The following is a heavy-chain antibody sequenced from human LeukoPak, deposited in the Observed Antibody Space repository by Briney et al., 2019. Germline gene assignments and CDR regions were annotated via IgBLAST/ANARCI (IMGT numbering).Heavy chain of an antibody. Sequence: PGGSLRLSCAASGFTFSSYTMSWVRQAPGKGLEWVSAISGSAGIIYDAASVKGGFTISRDNSKNTLYLQMNSLRAEDTAVYYCAKDYYVPNYWGQGTLVTVSS. CDR3: AKDYYVPNY. J-gene: IGHJ4*02. CDR1: GFTFSSYT. D-gene: IGHD3-22*01. V-gene: IGHV3-23*01. CDR2: ISGSAGII.